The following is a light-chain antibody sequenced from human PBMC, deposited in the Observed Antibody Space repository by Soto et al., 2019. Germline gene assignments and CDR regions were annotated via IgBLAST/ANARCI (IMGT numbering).Light chain of an antibody. J-gene: IGKJ4*01. CDR2: SAS. CDR3: RQRYSTLVLT. V-gene: IGKV1-39*01. CDR1: QGVDSD. Sequence: IQMTQSPSSLSASVGDRVTITCRASQGVDSDLSWYQQKPGKAPKNLIYSASSLHRSVPPKIRGSGSGTHFTLPISSRLPADVATYYCRQRYSTLVLTFGGGTKVEIK.